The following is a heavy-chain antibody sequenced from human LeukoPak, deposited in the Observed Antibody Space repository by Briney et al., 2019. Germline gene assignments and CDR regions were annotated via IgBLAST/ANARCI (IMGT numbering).Heavy chain of an antibody. CDR1: GYSFASYW. D-gene: IGHD3-22*01. Sequence: GESLKISCKGSGYSFASYWIGWVRQVPGKGLEWMGIIYPGDSDTRYSPSFQGQVTISADKSTSTAYLQWSSLKASDTAMYYCARQSHYYDSSGSVDYWGQGTLVTVSS. J-gene: IGHJ4*02. CDR3: ARQSHYYDSSGSVDY. CDR2: IYPGDSDT. V-gene: IGHV5-51*01.